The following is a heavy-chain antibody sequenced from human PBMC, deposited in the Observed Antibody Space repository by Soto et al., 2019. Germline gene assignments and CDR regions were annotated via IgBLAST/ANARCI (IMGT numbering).Heavy chain of an antibody. Sequence: SETLSLTCTVSDGSISSYYWSWIRQPPGKGLEWIGYIYYSGSTNYNPSLKSRVTISVDTSKNQFSLKLSSVTAADTAVYYCARENYYDTGFDWFDPWGQGTLVTVSS. CDR2: IYYSGST. CDR3: ARENYYDTGFDWFDP. V-gene: IGHV4-59*01. D-gene: IGHD3-22*01. J-gene: IGHJ5*02. CDR1: DGSISSYY.